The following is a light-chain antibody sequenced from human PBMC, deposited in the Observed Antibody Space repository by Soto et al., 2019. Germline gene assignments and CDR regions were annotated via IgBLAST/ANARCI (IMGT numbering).Light chain of an antibody. Sequence: QSALTQPASVSGSPGQSITISCTGTSSDVGGYNYVSWFQQHPGKAPKLMIYDVSNRPSGVSNRFSGSKSDNTASLTISGLQAEDEADYYCTSYTTSSTWVFGGGTKLHRP. CDR2: DVS. J-gene: IGLJ3*02. V-gene: IGLV2-14*03. CDR1: SSDVGGYNY. CDR3: TSYTTSSTWV.